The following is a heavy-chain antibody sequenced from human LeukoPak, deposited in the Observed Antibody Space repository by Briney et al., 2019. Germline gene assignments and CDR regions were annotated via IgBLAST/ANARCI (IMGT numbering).Heavy chain of an antibody. CDR2: ISGSGGSA. D-gene: IGHD4-17*01. V-gene: IGHV3-23*01. J-gene: IGHJ4*02. Sequence: PGGSLRLSCAASGFTFSSYAMSWVRQAPGKGLEWVSAISGSGGSAYYADSVKGRFTISRDNAKNSLYLQMNSLRAEDTAVYYCARERATVTHFDYWGQGTLVTVSS. CDR1: GFTFSSYA. CDR3: ARERATVTHFDY.